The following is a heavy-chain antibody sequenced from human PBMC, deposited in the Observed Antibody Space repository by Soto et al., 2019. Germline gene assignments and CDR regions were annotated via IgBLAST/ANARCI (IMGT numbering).Heavy chain of an antibody. CDR3: ARGSQGFFPVSGIYSYFYP. Sequence: ASVKVSCKTSGYIFTDHLIHWVRQYPGQGLQWVGWVHPDSGGTNVAQAFQDRVTMTADTSITTAYMDLAMLRPDDTAIFYCARGSQGFFPVSGIYSYFYPWGQGTPVTVSS. CDR2: VHPDSGGT. D-gene: IGHD3-22*01. V-gene: IGHV1-2*02. J-gene: IGHJ5*02. CDR1: GYIFTDHL.